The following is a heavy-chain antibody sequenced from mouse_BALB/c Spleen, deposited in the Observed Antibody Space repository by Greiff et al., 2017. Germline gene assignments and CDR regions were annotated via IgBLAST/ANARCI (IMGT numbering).Heavy chain of an antibody. D-gene: IGHD2-4*01. CDR2: INPSTGYT. CDR1: GYTFTSYD. V-gene: IGHV1S26*01. Sequence: QVQLQQSGPELVKPGALVKISCKASGYTFTSYDINWVKQRPGQGLEWIGYINPSTGYTEYNQKFKDKATLTADKSSSTAYMQLSSLTSEDSAVYYCARKAMITTGFDYWGQDTTLTVSS. CDR3: ARKAMITTGFDY. J-gene: IGHJ2*01.